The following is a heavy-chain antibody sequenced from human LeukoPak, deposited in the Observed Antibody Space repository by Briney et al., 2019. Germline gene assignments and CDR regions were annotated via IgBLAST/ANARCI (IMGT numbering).Heavy chain of an antibody. J-gene: IGHJ4*02. V-gene: IGHV3-21*01. Sequence: PGGSLRLSCAASGFAFSSYTMNWVRQAPGMGLEWVSSISSSSSFIYYADSVKGRFTISRDNAKNSLFLQMNSLRTEDTAVYYCAISLGGVDYWGQGTLVTVSS. CDR1: GFAFSSYT. CDR2: ISSSSSFI. D-gene: IGHD3-16*01. CDR3: AISLGGVDY.